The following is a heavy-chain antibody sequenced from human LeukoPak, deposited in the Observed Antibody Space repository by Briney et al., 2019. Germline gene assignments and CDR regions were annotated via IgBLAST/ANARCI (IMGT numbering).Heavy chain of an antibody. D-gene: IGHD2-21*01. J-gene: IGHJ4*02. CDR3: ATSNDAKIAPFDH. Sequence: SETLSLTCTVSGVSMSAYQWSWVRQSPEKGLEWIGCINTKGETSYNPSLKSRVTTSVDTPKSQFSLRLTSVTAADTAVYYCATSNDAKIAPFDHRGQGAPVTVSS. V-gene: IGHV4-4*09. CDR2: INTKGET. CDR1: GVSMSAYQ.